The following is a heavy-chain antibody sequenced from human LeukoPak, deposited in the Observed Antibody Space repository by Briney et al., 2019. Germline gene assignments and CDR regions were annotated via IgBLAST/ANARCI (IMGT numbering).Heavy chain of an antibody. CDR3: SPTYYDHVWAFDI. V-gene: IGHV3-53*01. J-gene: IGHJ3*02. D-gene: IGHD3-16*01. Sequence: GGSLRLSCAASGFTVSSNYMSWVRQAPGKGLEWVSVIYSGGSTYYADSVKGRFTISRDDSKSIAYLQMNTLKTEDTAVYYCSPTYYDHVWAFDIWGQGTMVTVSS. CDR1: GFTVSSNY. CDR2: IYSGGST.